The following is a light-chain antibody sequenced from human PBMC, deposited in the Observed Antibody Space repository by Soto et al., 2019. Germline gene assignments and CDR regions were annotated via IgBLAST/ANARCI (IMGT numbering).Light chain of an antibody. CDR3: SSYAGSNNFV. CDR2: EVS. J-gene: IGLJ1*01. CDR1: SSDVGGYNY. V-gene: IGLV2-8*01. Sequence: QSVLTQPPSASGSPGQSVTISCTGTSSDVGGYNYVSWYQQHPGKAPKLTIYEVSKRPSGVPDRFSGSKSGNTASLTVSGLHAEDEADYYCSSYAGSNNFVFGTGTKLTVL.